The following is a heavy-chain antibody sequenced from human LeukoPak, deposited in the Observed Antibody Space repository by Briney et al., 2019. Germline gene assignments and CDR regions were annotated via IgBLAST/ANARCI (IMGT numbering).Heavy chain of an antibody. D-gene: IGHD3-22*01. CDR2: ISYDGSNK. CDR1: GFTFSSYA. CDR3: ARTQSPYDSSGSPGY. V-gene: IGHV3-30-3*01. J-gene: IGHJ4*02. Sequence: PGGSLRLSCAASGFTFSSYAMHWVRQAPGKGLEWVAVISYDGSNKYYAGSVKGRFTISRDNSKNTLYLQMNSLRAEDTAVYYCARTQSPYDSSGSPGYWGQGTLVTVSS.